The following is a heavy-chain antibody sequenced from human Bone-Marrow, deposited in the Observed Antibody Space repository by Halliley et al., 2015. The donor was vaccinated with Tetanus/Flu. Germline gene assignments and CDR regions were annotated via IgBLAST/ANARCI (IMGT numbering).Heavy chain of an antibody. J-gene: IGHJ4*02. V-gene: IGHV4-31*02. CDR2: MYFSGAT. CDR3: ARAGEVATRVFDF. D-gene: IGHD5-12*01. Sequence: EWSGYMYFSGATFYSRSRKSRVTISRDTSKNQFSLTLTSVTAADTAVCFCARAGEVATRVFDFWGPGTLVTVSS.